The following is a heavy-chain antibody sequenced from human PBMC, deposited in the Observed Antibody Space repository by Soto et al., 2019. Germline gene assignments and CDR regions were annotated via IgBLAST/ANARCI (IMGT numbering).Heavy chain of an antibody. J-gene: IGHJ6*02. CDR3: AKDQYSSSWYGGEYGMDV. D-gene: IGHD6-13*01. CDR1: GFTFSSYG. CDR2: ISYDGSNK. V-gene: IGHV3-30*18. Sequence: LRLSCAASGFTFSSYGMHWVRQAPGKGLEWVAVISYDGSNKYYADSVKGRFTISGDNSKNTLYLQMNSLRAEDTAVYYCAKDQYSSSWYGGEYGMDVWGQGTTVTVSS.